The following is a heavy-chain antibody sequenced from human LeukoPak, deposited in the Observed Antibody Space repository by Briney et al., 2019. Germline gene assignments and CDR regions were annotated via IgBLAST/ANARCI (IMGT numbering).Heavy chain of an antibody. Sequence: PSQTLSLTCAISGDSVSSNSAAWNWIRQSPSRGLEWLGRTYYRSKWYNDYAVSVKGRIAINPDTSKNQFSLQLNSVTPEDTAVYYCARAKGRSPLFDYWGQETLVTVSS. D-gene: IGHD6-13*01. CDR1: GDSVSSNSAA. CDR3: ARAKGRSPLFDY. CDR2: TYYRSKWYN. J-gene: IGHJ4*02. V-gene: IGHV6-1*01.